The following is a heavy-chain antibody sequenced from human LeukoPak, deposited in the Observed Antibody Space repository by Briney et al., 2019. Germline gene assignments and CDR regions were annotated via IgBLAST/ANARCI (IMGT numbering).Heavy chain of an antibody. CDR1: GLTFSSYG. D-gene: IGHD1-1*01. CDR3: ARFRTDNWFDP. J-gene: IGHJ5*02. CDR2: ISSSGSTI. Sequence: AGGSLRLSCAASGLTFSSYGMHWVRQAPGKGLEWVSYISSSGSTIYYADSVKGRFTISRDNAKNSLYLQMNSLRAEDTAVYYCARFRTDNWFDPWGQGTLVTVSS. V-gene: IGHV3-48*04.